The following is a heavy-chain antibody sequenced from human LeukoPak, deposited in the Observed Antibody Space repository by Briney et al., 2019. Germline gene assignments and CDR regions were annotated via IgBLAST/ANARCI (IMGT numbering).Heavy chain of an antibody. Sequence: PSETLSLTCTVSGGSISSYYWSWIRQPAGKGLEWIGRIYTSGSTNYNPSLKSRVTMSVDTSKNQFSLKLSSVTAADTAVYYCARVVLTTTRSIAVAGPLFDYWGQGTLVTVSS. D-gene: IGHD6-19*01. CDR3: ARVVLTTTRSIAVAGPLFDY. CDR2: IYTSGST. J-gene: IGHJ4*02. V-gene: IGHV4-4*07. CDR1: GGSISSYY.